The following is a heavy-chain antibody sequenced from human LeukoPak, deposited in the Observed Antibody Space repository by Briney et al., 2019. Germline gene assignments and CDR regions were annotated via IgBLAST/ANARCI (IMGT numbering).Heavy chain of an antibody. J-gene: IGHJ4*02. V-gene: IGHV1-18*01. D-gene: IGHD4-17*01. CDR3: ARDRENDYVDYSHYFDY. CDR2: ISAYNGNT. CDR1: GYTFTSYG. Sequence: GASVKVSCKASGYTFTSYGISWVRQAPGQGLEWMGWISAYNGNTNYAQKLQGRVTMTTDTSTSTAYMELRSLRSDDTAVYYCARDRENDYVDYSHYFDYWGQGTLVTVSS.